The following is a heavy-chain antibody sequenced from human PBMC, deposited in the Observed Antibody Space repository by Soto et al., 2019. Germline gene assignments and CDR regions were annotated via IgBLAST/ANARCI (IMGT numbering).Heavy chain of an antibody. V-gene: IGHV4-34*01. J-gene: IGHJ5*02. CDR3: ARGAVLLWFGELLSTPWFDP. CDR2: INHSGST. D-gene: IGHD3-10*01. Sequence: SETLSLTCAVYGGSFSGYYWSWIRQPPGKGLEWIGEINHSGSTNYNPSLRSRVTISVDTSKNQFSLKLSSVTAADTAVYYCARGAVLLWFGELLSTPWFDPWGQGTLVTVSS. CDR1: GGSFSGYY.